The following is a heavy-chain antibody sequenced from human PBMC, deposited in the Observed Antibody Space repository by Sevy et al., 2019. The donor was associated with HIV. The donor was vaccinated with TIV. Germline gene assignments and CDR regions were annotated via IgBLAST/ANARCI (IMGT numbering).Heavy chain of an antibody. V-gene: IGHV3-21*06. D-gene: IGHD3-22*01. CDR1: GFTFSSYS. CDR3: ARDWMYYYDSSGYYYVDAFDI. J-gene: IGHJ3*02. CDR2: ISSSSSYI. Sequence: GGSLRLSCAASGFTFSSYSMNWVRQAPGKGLEWVSSISSSSSYIYYGDSVKGRFTISRDNAKNSLYLQMNSLRAEDTAVYYCARDWMYYYDSSGYYYVDAFDIWGQGTMVTVSS.